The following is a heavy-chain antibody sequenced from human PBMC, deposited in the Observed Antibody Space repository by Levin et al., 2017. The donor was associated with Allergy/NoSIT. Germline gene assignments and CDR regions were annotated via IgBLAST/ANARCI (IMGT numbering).Heavy chain of an antibody. CDR2: ISSSGSTI. Sequence: GGSLRLSCAASGFTFSSYEKNWVRQAPGKGLEWVSYISSSGSTIYYADSVKGRFTISRDNAKNSLYLQMNSLRAEDTAVYYCARQLGNFWSGYNYFDYWGQGTLVTVSS. CDR3: ARQLGNFWSGYNYFDY. J-gene: IGHJ4*02. CDR1: GFTFSSYE. D-gene: IGHD3-3*01. V-gene: IGHV3-48*03.